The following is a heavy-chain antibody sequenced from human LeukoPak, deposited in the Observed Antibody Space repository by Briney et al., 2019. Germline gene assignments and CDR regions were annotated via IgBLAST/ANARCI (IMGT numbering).Heavy chain of an antibody. D-gene: IGHD3-10*01. V-gene: IGHV3-43*02. CDR3: AKGHGSRTGDFEY. CDR2: ISGDSDYT. CDR1: GFTFDDYA. Sequence: GGSLRLSCAASGFTFDDYAMHWVRQAPGMGLEWVSLISGDSDYTYYADSVKGRFTISRDNSKNSLYLQMNTLRTEDNALYYCAKGHGSRTGDFEYWGQGTPVTVSS. J-gene: IGHJ4*02.